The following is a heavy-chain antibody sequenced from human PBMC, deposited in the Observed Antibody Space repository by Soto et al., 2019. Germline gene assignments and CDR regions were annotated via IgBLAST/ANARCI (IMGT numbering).Heavy chain of an antibody. CDR3: AKDWNSYDSSGYFWGGGLFDY. V-gene: IGHV3-30*18. CDR1: GFTFSSYG. D-gene: IGHD3-22*01. CDR2: ISYDGSNK. Sequence: QVQLVESGGGVVQPGRSLRLSCAASGFTFSSYGMHWVRQAPGKGLEWVAVISYDGSNKYYADSVKGRFTISRDNSKNTLYLQMNRLRAEDTAVYYCAKDWNSYDSSGYFWGGGLFDYWGQGTLVTVSS. J-gene: IGHJ4*02.